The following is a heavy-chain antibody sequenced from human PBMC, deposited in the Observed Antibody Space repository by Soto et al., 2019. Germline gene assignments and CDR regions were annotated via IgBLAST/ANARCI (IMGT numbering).Heavy chain of an antibody. J-gene: IGHJ4*02. CDR3: ARDVGMASRPYPAF. V-gene: IGHV1-46*01. CDR2: INPSGGST. CDR1: GYTFTTYY. D-gene: IGHD6-6*01. Sequence: ASVKVSCKASGYTFTTYYMYWVRQAPGQGLEWMGIINPSGGSTSFAQKFQGRVTMTRDTSTSTVYMELISLTSEDTAVYYCARDVGMASRPYPAFWGQGTLVTVSS.